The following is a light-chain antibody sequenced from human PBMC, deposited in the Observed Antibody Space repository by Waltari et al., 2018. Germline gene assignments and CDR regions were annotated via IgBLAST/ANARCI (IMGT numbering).Light chain of an antibody. V-gene: IGLV1-44*01. CDR3: AAWDDSLNVYV. CDR2: STE. J-gene: IGLJ1*01. CDR1: TSNIGINP. Sequence: QSVLTQAPSASGTPGQRVTISCSGSTSNIGINPVNWYQQLPGTAPKLLICSTEHRPAGVPDRFSGSKSGTSASRAISGLQSEDETDYYCAAWDDSLNVYVFGIGTKVTVL.